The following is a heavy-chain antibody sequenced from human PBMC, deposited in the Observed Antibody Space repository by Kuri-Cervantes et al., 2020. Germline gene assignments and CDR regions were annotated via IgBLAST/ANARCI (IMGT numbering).Heavy chain of an antibody. Sequence: GGSLRLSCAASGFTFSSYAMHWVRQAPGKGLEWVAVIWYDGSNKYYADSVKGRFTISRDNSKNTLYLQMNSLRSEDTAVYYCARVSFGVTAMVLYYFDYWGQGTLVTVSS. D-gene: IGHD5-18*01. V-gene: IGHV3-30*04. CDR3: ARVSFGVTAMVLYYFDY. CDR1: GFTFSSYA. J-gene: IGHJ4*02. CDR2: IWYDGSNK.